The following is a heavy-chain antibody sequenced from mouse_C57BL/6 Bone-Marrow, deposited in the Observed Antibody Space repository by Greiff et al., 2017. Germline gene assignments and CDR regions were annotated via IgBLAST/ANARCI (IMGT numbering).Heavy chain of an antibody. J-gene: IGHJ4*01. CDR3: ARYIGGSSYLVGY. Sequence: EVQGVESGGGLVQPGGSLSLSCAASGFTFTDYYMSWVRQPPGKALEWLGFIRNKANSYTTEYSAPVKGPFTIARDNSQGILYLQINALGAEDSATYYCARYIGGSSYLVGYWGQGASVTVSS. CDR1: GFTFTDYY. V-gene: IGHV7-3*01. CDR2: IRNKANSYTT. D-gene: IGHD1-1*01.